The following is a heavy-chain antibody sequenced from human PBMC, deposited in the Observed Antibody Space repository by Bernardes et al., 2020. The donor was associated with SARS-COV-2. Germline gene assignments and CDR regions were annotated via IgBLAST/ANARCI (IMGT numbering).Heavy chain of an antibody. CDR1: GFTFSNHD. V-gene: IGHV3-48*03. CDR3: ARVPYRSGSYVVY. J-gene: IGHJ4*02. Sequence: GGSLRLSCAASGFTFSNHDMNWVRQAPGKGLEWVSYISNTASNIKYADSVKGRFTVSRDNARKTLYLQMNSLRVEDTAVYYCARVPYRSGSYVVYWGQGVLVTVST. CDR2: ISNTASNI. D-gene: IGHD3-10*01.